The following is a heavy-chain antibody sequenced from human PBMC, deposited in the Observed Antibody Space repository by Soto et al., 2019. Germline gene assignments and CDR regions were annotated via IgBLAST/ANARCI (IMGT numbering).Heavy chain of an antibody. J-gene: IGHJ4*02. CDR1: GGSISRGDYY. D-gene: IGHD7-27*01. V-gene: IGHV4-61*08. Sequence: TXXTLSLACTVSGGSISRGDYYWSWIRQPPGKGLEWIGYIYYSASTNYNPSLKSRVTISVDTSKNQFSLKLSSVTAADTAVYYCARDRNWGFDYWGQGTLVT. CDR2: IYYSAST. CDR3: ARDRNWGFDY.